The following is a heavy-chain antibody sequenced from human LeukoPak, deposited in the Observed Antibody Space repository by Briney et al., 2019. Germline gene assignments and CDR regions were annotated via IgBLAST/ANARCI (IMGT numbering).Heavy chain of an antibody. V-gene: IGHV3-20*04. CDR1: GFTFDDYG. CDR2: INWNGGST. J-gene: IGHJ4*02. Sequence: GGSLRLSCAASGFTFDDYGMSWVRQVPGKGLEWVPGINWNGGSTGYADSVKGRFTISRDNAKNSLYLQMDSLRVEDTALYYCARGIRFLEWLSGFDYWGQGTLVTVSS. CDR3: ARGIRFLEWLSGFDY. D-gene: IGHD3-3*01.